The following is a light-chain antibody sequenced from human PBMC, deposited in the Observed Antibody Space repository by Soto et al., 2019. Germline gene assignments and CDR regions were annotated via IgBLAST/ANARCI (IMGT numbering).Light chain of an antibody. CDR1: SGHSTYI. CDR3: ETWDTNTRV. V-gene: IGLV4-60*02. Sequence: QPVLTQSSSASASLGSSVKLTCTLSSGHSTYIIAWHQQQPGKAPRYLMKIEGSGSYNKGSGVPDRFSGSSSGSDRYLTISNVHFEDEADYYCETWDTNTRVFGGGTKLTVL. J-gene: IGLJ3*02. CDR2: IEGSGSY.